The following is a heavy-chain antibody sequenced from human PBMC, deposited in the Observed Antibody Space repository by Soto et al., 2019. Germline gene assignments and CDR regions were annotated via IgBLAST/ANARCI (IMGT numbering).Heavy chain of an antibody. CDR3: LRDSTLAASAFHF. D-gene: IGHD6-13*01. CDR2: IYYGVAT. J-gene: IGHJ3*01. Sequence: SGTLCLTCSVSGAAIKGGGYYWNWIRQHPVKDLEWLGYIYYGVATNYGPSLKSRLIISIDTSKNQFSLRLSSVTAADTAVYFCLRDSTLAASAFHFSCQTTM. CDR1: GAAIKGGGYY. V-gene: IGHV4-31*03.